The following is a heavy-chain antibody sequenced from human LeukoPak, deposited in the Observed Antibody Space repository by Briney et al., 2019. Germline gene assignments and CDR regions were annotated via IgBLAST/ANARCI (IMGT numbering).Heavy chain of an antibody. CDR1: GGSISSYY. Sequence: PSETLSLTCTVSGGSISSYYWSWIRQPPGKGLEWIGYIYYSGGTNYNPSLKSRVTISVDTSKNQFSLKLSSVTAADTAVYYCARGLGYCSGGSCYSGRYYYYGMDVWGQGTTVTVSS. CDR2: IYYSGGT. J-gene: IGHJ6*02. CDR3: ARGLGYCSGGSCYSGRYYYYGMDV. D-gene: IGHD2-15*01. V-gene: IGHV4-59*01.